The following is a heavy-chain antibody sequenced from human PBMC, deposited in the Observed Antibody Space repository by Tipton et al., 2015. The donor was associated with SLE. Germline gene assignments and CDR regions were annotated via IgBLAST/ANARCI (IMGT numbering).Heavy chain of an antibody. CDR3: ARETMVRGDSPDGMDV. J-gene: IGHJ6*02. CDR2: INPSGGST. CDR1: GYTFTSYY. D-gene: IGHD3-10*01. Sequence: QVQLVQSGAEVKKPGASVKVSCKASGYTFTSYYMHWVRQAPGQGLEWMGIINPSGGSTSYAQKFQGRVTMTRDTSTSTVYMELSSLRSEDTAVYYCARETMVRGDSPDGMDVWGQGTTVTVSS. V-gene: IGHV1-46*03.